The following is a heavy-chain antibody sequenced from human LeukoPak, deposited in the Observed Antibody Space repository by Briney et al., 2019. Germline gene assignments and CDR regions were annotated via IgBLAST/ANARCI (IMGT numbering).Heavy chain of an antibody. V-gene: IGHV3-48*03. CDR2: ISSSGSTI. CDR3: ARAAIQLRSLLYFDL. Sequence: GGSLRLSCAASGFTFSSYEMNWVRQAPGKGLEWVSYISSSGSTIYYADSVKGRFTISRDNAKNSLYLQMNSLRAVDTAVYYCARAAIQLRSLLYFDLWGRGTLVTVSS. D-gene: IGHD3-3*01. CDR1: GFTFSSYE. J-gene: IGHJ2*01.